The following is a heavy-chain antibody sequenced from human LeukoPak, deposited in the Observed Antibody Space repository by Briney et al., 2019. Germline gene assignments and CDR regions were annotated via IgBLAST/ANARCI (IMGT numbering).Heavy chain of an antibody. CDR2: INPSGGST. V-gene: IGHV1-46*01. Sequence: ASVKVSCKASGYTFTCYYMHWVRQAPGQGLEWMGIINPSGGSTSYAQKFQGRVTMTRDTSTSTVYMELSSLRSEDTAVYYCARDRIAAAGTYAFDIWGQGTMVTVSS. CDR3: ARDRIAAAGTYAFDI. D-gene: IGHD6-13*01. CDR1: GYTFTCYY. J-gene: IGHJ3*02.